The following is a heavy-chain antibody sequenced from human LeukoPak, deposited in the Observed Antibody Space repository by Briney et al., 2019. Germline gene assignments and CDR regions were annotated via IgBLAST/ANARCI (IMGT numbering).Heavy chain of an antibody. CDR1: GGSFSGYY. CDR2: INHSGST. CDR3: ATNVGATTSDCFDP. Sequence: MPSETLSLTCAVYGGSFSGYYWSWIRQPPGRGLEWIGEINHSGSTNYNPSLKSRVTISVDTSKNQFSLKLSSVTAADTAVYYCATNVGATTSDCFDPWGQGTPVTVSS. D-gene: IGHD1-26*01. J-gene: IGHJ5*02. V-gene: IGHV4-34*01.